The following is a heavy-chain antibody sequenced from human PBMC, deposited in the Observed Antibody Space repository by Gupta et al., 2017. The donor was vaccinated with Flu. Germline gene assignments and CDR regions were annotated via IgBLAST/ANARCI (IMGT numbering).Heavy chain of an antibody. CDR1: GFTFSSYW. Sequence: EVQLVESGGGLVQPGGSLRLSCAASGFTFSSYWMHWVRQAPGKGLVWVSRINRDGSSTSYADSVKGRFTISRDNAKNTLYLQMNSLRAEDTAVYYCARERVIAAAGTKGVNYYGMDVWGQGTTVTVSS. D-gene: IGHD6-13*01. CDR2: INRDGSST. J-gene: IGHJ6*02. CDR3: ARERVIAAAGTKGVNYYGMDV. V-gene: IGHV3-74*01.